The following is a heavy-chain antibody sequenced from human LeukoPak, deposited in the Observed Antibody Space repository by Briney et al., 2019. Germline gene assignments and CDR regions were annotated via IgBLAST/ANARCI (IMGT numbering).Heavy chain of an antibody. J-gene: IGHJ4*02. Sequence: GGSLRLSCAASGFTSTNYAMNWVRQAPGKGLEWVSVLIGSSGSTDYADSVKDRFTISRDISKNTLFLQMNSLRAEDTAIYYCAKGLRSASYYFDYWGQGTLVTVSS. CDR1: GFTSTNYA. D-gene: IGHD4-17*01. CDR2: LIGSSGST. CDR3: AKGLRSASYYFDY. V-gene: IGHV3-23*01.